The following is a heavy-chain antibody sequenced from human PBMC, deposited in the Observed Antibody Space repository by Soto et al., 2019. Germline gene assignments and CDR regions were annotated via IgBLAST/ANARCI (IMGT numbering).Heavy chain of an antibody. CDR2: IWFDGSNE. Sequence: LRLSCAASGFPFSSYDMHWVRQAPGKGLEWVAVIWFDGSNEYYADSVQGRFTISRDNSKNTLYLQMDSLRAEDTAVYYCAKVLYASESFDSEEAPYEMDVWGQGTTVTVSS. CDR3: AKVLYASESFDSEEAPYEMDV. CDR1: GFPFSSYD. J-gene: IGHJ6*02. V-gene: IGHV3-33*06. D-gene: IGHD3-10*01.